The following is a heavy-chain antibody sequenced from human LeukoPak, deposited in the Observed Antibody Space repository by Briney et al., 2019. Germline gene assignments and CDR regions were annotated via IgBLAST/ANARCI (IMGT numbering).Heavy chain of an antibody. CDR1: GLTFSSYA. V-gene: IGHV3-30*07. CDR3: ARDRITIFGVVGSDY. J-gene: IGHJ4*02. CDR2: ISYDGSNE. Sequence: GRSLRLSCAASGLTFSSYAMHWVRQAPGKGLECVAVISYDGSNEYYADSVKGRFTISRDNAQNSLYLQMNSLRAEDTAVYYCARDRITIFGVVGSDYWGQGTLVTVSS. D-gene: IGHD3-3*01.